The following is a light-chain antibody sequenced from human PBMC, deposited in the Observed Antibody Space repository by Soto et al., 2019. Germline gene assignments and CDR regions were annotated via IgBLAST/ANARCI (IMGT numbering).Light chain of an antibody. V-gene: IGLV2-14*01. CDR1: SSDIGTYDH. Sequence: QSVLTQPASVPGSPGQSITISCTGTSSDIGTYDHVSWYQQHPGKAPQLIIYEVSNRPSGVPDRFSGSKSGNTASLTISGLQAEEEADYYCSLYTSSSTYVFGTGTKVTVL. J-gene: IGLJ1*01. CDR3: SLYTSSSTYV. CDR2: EVS.